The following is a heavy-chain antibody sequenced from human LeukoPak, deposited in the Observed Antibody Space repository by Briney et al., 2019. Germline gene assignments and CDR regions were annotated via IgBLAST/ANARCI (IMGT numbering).Heavy chain of an antibody. CDR2: ISSDGKST. V-gene: IGHV3-74*01. J-gene: IGHJ4*02. CDR1: GFTFSSYW. CDR3: ARDHSSGWYSDYFDY. Sequence: GGSLRLSCAASGFTFSSYWMHWVRQTPGTGLEWVSRISSDGKSTIYADSVKGRFTISRDNAKNTLYLQMNSLRAEDTAVYYCARDHSSGWYSDYFDYWGQGTLVTVSS. D-gene: IGHD6-19*01.